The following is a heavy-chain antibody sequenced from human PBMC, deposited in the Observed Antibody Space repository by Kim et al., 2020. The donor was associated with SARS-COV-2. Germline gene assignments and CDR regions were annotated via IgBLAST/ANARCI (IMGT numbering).Heavy chain of an antibody. V-gene: IGHV3-66*01. D-gene: IGHD3-10*01. Sequence: GGSLRLSCAASGFSVSGNYMSWVRQSARKGLEWVAVIYIGGNTFYADSVKGRFTISRDNSKNTLYLQMSSLRVEDTAVYYCARTGTLGFGAGTYSPPNSWGQGTLVTVSS. CDR2: IYIGGNT. CDR1: GFSVSGNY. J-gene: IGHJ4*02. CDR3: ARTGTLGFGAGTYSPPNS.